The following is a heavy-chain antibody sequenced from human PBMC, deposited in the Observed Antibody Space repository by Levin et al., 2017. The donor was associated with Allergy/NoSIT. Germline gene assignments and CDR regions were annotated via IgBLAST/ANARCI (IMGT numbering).Heavy chain of an antibody. CDR2: ISSGGTTI. CDR1: GFTFSAYS. D-gene: IGHD4-23*01. V-gene: IGHV3-48*02. Sequence: GASVKVSCAASGFTFSAYSMNWVRQAPGKGLEWISYISSGGTTIYSADSLKGRFTISRDDAKNSLYLQMNSLRDEDTAVYYCARDLVTVVTPGVVGYWGQGTLVTVSS. J-gene: IGHJ4*02. CDR3: ARDLVTVVTPGVVGY.